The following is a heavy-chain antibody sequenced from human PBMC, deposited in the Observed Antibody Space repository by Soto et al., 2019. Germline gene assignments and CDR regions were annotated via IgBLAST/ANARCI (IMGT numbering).Heavy chain of an antibody. J-gene: IGHJ4*01. CDR2: IYYSGNT. CDR1: GASISSGGYY. D-gene: IGHD3-10*01. CDR3: ASGITYYYASRSYGFDY. V-gene: IGHV4-31*03. Sequence: TYTVSGASISSGGYYWSWIRQHPGRGLECVGYIYYSGNTYYSPSLKSRLTVSLDTSKNQFSLELSSVTAAYTAIYYPASGITYYYASRSYGFDYW.